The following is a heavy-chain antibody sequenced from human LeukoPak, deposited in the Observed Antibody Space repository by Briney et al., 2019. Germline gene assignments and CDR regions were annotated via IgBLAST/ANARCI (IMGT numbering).Heavy chain of an antibody. Sequence: GSLRLSCAASGFTFSIYSMNWIRQSPGKGLEWIGEINHSGSTNYSPSLKSRVTISVDTSKNQFSLKMTSVTVADSAVYHCARAGSESSGWSIDSWGQGTLVTVSS. D-gene: IGHD6-19*01. J-gene: IGHJ4*02. CDR1: GFTFSIYS. CDR3: ARAGSESSGWSIDS. V-gene: IGHV4-34*01. CDR2: INHSGST.